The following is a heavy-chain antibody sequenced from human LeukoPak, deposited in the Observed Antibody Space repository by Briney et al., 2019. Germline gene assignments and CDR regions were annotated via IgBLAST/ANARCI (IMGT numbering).Heavy chain of an antibody. D-gene: IGHD3-3*01. CDR1: GGSISSDY. Sequence: SESLSLTCTVSGGSISSDYWSWIRQPAGKGLEWIGRIYNSGSTNYNPSLKSRVAMSVDTSKNQFSLRLTSVTAADTAVYYCARDSTDYDVWSGTYRYDYYMDVWGKGTTVTVSS. V-gene: IGHV4-4*07. CDR3: ARDSTDYDVWSGTYRYDYYMDV. CDR2: IYNSGST. J-gene: IGHJ6*03.